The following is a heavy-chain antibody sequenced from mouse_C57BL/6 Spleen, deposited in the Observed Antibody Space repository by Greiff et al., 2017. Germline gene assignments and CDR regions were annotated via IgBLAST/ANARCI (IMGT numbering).Heavy chain of an antibody. CDR3: ATLGDY. Sequence: EVQLQESGPGLVKPSQSLSLTCSVTGYSITSGYYWNWIRQFPGNKLEWMGYISYDGSNNYNPSLKNRISITRDTSKNQFFLKLNSVTTEDTATYYCATLGDYWGQGTSVTVSS. CDR1: GYSITSGYY. CDR2: ISYDGSN. D-gene: IGHD3-3*01. J-gene: IGHJ4*01. V-gene: IGHV3-6*01.